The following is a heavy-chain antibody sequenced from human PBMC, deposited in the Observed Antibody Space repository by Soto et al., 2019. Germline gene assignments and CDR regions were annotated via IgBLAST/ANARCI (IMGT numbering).Heavy chain of an antibody. Sequence: GGSLRLSCAASGFTFSSYAMHWVRQAPGKGLEYVSAISSNGGSTYYANSVKGRFTISRDNSKNTLYLQMGSLRAEDMAVYYCAREGPSYDFWSGYSSHDAFDIWGQGTMVTVSS. CDR1: GFTFSSYA. CDR3: AREGPSYDFWSGYSSHDAFDI. V-gene: IGHV3-64*01. J-gene: IGHJ3*02. CDR2: ISSNGGST. D-gene: IGHD3-3*01.